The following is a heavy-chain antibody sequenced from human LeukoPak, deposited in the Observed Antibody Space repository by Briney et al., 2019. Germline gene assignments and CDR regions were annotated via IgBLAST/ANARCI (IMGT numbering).Heavy chain of an antibody. J-gene: IGHJ4*02. D-gene: IGHD3-10*01. CDR3: ARAATYYYGSGSYYSGYFDY. Sequence: PSETLSLTCTVSGGSISSYYWSWIRQPPGKGLEWIAYIYYSGSTNSNPSLKSRVTISVDTSKNQFSLKLSSVTAADTAMYYCARAATYYYGSGSYYSGYFDYWGQGTLVTVSS. CDR2: IYYSGST. V-gene: IGHV4-59*01. CDR1: GGSISSYY.